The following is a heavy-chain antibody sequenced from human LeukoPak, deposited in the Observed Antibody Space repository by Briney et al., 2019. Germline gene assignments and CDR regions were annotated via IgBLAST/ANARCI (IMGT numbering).Heavy chain of an antibody. V-gene: IGHV3-7*04. J-gene: IGHJ5*02. CDR2: IKQDGSEK. CDR3: ARGRCSGGSCNWFDP. D-gene: IGHD2-15*01. CDR1: GFTFSSYW. Sequence: PGGSLRLSCAASGFTFSSYWMSWVRQAPGKGLEWVANIKQDGSEKYYVDSVKGRFTISRDNAKNSLYLQMNSLRAEDTAVYYCARGRCSGGSCNWFDPWGQGTLVTVSS.